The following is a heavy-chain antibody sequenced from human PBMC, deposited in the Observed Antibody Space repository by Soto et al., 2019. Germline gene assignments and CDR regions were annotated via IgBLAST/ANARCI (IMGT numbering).Heavy chain of an antibody. CDR2: ISWNSGSI. CDR1: GFTFDDYA. J-gene: IGHJ3*02. CDR3: AEDRAAAGRVGAFDI. Sequence: GGSLRLSCAASGFTFDDYAMHWVRQAPGKGLEWVSGISWNSGSIGYADSVKGRFTISRDNAKNSLYLQMNSLRAEDTALYYCAEDRAAAGRVGAFDIWGQGTMVTVSS. D-gene: IGHD6-13*01. V-gene: IGHV3-9*01.